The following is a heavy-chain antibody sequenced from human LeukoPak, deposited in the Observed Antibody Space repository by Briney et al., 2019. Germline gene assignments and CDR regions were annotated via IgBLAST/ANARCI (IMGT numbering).Heavy chain of an antibody. CDR3: ARVDWGSGAFDI. CDR1: GGSISSSSYY. CDR2: IYYSGST. J-gene: IGHJ3*02. Sequence: SETLSLTCTVSGGSISSSSYYWGWIRQPPGKGLEWIGSIYYSGSTYYNPSLKSRVTISVDTSKNQFSLKLSSVTAADTAVYYCARVDWGSGAFDIWGQGTMVTVSS. D-gene: IGHD2-21*01. V-gene: IGHV4-39*07.